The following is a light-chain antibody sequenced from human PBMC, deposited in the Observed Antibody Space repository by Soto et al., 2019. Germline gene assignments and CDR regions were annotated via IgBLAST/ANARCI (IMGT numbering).Light chain of an antibody. V-gene: IGKV3-15*01. CDR2: GAS. Sequence: EIVMTQSPATLSVSPGERATISCRASQSVSSNLAWYQQKPGQAPRLLMYGASSRVTGIPDRFSGSGAGTEVTPTISSLQSEDFAVYYCQQHYKCPPFTFGEGTKVEIK. CDR3: QQHYKCPPFT. CDR1: QSVSSN. J-gene: IGKJ1*01.